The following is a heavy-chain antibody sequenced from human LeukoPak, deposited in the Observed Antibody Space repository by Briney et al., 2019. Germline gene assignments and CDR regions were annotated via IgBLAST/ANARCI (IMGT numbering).Heavy chain of an antibody. CDR3: ARGGFSSGWYFGY. CDR1: GGSISSGGYY. J-gene: IGHJ4*02. CDR2: IYHSGST. D-gene: IGHD6-19*01. Sequence: SQTLSLTCTVSGGSISSGGYYWSWIRQPPGKGLEWIGYIYHSGSTNYNPSLKSRVTISVDTSKNQFSLKLSSVTAADTAVYYCARGGFSSGWYFGYWGQGTLVTVSS. V-gene: IGHV4-30-2*01.